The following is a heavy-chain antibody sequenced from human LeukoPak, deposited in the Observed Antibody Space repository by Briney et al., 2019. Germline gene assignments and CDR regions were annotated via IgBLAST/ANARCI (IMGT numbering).Heavy chain of an antibody. V-gene: IGHV3-11*01. CDR2: ISSSGSTI. J-gene: IGHJ6*03. D-gene: IGHD5-12*01. Sequence: PGGSLRLSCAASGFTFSDYYMSWIRQAPGKGLEWVSYISSSGSTIYYADSVKGRFTISRDNAKNSLYLQMNSLRAEDTAVYYCARLRGYSGYDFAVWYYYMDVWGKGTTVTISS. CDR3: ARLRGYSGYDFAVWYYYMDV. CDR1: GFTFSDYY.